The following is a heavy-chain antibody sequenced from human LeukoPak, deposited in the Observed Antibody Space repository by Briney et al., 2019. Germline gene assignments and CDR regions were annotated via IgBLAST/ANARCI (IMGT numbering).Heavy chain of an antibody. Sequence: PGGSLRLSCAASGFTFSSYAMHWVRQAPGKGLEWVAVISYDGSNKYYADSVKGRFTISRDNSKNTLYLQMNSLRAEDTAVYYCARAQTTSSGWYYSARPSQFSCGMDVWGQGTTVTVSS. D-gene: IGHD6-19*01. CDR1: GFTFSSYA. CDR2: ISYDGSNK. J-gene: IGHJ6*02. V-gene: IGHV3-30-3*01. CDR3: ARAQTTSSGWYYSARPSQFSCGMDV.